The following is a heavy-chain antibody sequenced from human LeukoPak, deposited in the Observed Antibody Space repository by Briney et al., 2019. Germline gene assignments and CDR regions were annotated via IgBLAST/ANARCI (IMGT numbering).Heavy chain of an antibody. J-gene: IGHJ4*02. CDR2: ISRSSTYI. Sequence: GGSLRLSCAASGFTFSDYYMSWIRQAPGKGLEWVSSISRSSTYIDYADSVKGRFTTSRDNAKNSLYLQMNSLRAEDTAVYYCARVGGDYVWGSFRGHYFLDNWGQGTLVTVSS. D-gene: IGHD3-16*02. CDR1: GFTFSDYY. CDR3: ARVGGDYVWGSFRGHYFLDN. V-gene: IGHV3-11*06.